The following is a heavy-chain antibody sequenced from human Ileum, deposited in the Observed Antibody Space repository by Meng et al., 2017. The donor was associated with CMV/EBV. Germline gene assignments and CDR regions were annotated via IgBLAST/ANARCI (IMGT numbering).Heavy chain of an antibody. CDR3: ARGGPGAFDI. Sequence: GESLKISCAASGFTFSKHWMHWVRQVPGKGLVWVSYINSEGSHTTYADSVRGRFTISRDNSKNTLYLQMNSLRVEDTADHYCARGGPGAFDIWGQGTMVTVSS. CDR1: GFTFSKHW. V-gene: IGHV3-74*01. J-gene: IGHJ3*02. D-gene: IGHD3-16*01. CDR2: INSEGSHT.